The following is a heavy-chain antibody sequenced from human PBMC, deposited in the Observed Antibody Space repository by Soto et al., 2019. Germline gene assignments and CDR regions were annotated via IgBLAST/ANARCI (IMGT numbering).Heavy chain of an antibody. V-gene: IGHV3-74*01. CDR3: ARVGCSGGSCIDY. D-gene: IGHD2-15*01. Sequence: EVQLVESGGGLVQPGGSLRLSCAVSGFTLSSYWMHWVRRVPGKGLVWVSRMNSDGSSTSYADSVKGRFTISRDNAKNTLYLQMNSLRADDTGLYYCARVGCSGGSCIDYWGQGTLVTVTS. CDR1: GFTLSSYW. CDR2: MNSDGSST. J-gene: IGHJ4*02.